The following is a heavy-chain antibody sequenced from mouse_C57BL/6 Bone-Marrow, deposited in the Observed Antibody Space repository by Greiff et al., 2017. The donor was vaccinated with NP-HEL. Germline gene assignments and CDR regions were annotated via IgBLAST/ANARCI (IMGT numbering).Heavy chain of an antibody. CDR1: GYTFTDYY. Sequence: QVQLKESGAELVRPGASVKLSCKASGYTFTDYYINWVKQRPGQGLEWIARIYPGSGNTYYNEKFKGKATLTAEKSSSTAYMQLSSLTSEDSAVYFCARIYYYGSSYDRYFDVWGTGTTVTVSS. J-gene: IGHJ1*03. CDR3: ARIYYYGSSYDRYFDV. CDR2: IYPGSGNT. V-gene: IGHV1-76*01. D-gene: IGHD1-1*01.